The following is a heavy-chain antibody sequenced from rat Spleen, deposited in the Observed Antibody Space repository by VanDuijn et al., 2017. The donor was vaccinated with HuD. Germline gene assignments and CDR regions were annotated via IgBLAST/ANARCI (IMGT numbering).Heavy chain of an antibody. CDR2: ISYDGSRI. CDR3: ARQWDY. CDR1: GFTFSDFT. V-gene: IGHV5S10*01. Sequence: EVQLVESGGGLVQPGRSLKLSCSASGFTFSDFTMAWVRQAPKKGLEWVAIISYDGSRIYYRDSVKGRFTISRDNAKSILYLQMDSLRSEDTATYYCARQWDYWGQGVMVTVSS. J-gene: IGHJ2*01.